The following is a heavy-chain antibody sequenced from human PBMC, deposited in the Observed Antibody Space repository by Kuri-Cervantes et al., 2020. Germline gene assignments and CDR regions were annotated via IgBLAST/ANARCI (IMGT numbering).Heavy chain of an antibody. CDR3: AKDASRGYSYGYGVNFDY. Sequence: GESLKISCAASGFTFSSYGMHWVRQAPGKGLEWVAVISYDGSNKYYADSVKGRFTISRDNSKNTLYLQMSSLRAEDTAVYFCAKDASRGYSYGYGVNFDYWGQGTLVTVSS. CDR1: GFTFSSYG. CDR2: ISYDGSNK. D-gene: IGHD5-18*01. V-gene: IGHV3-30*18. J-gene: IGHJ4*02.